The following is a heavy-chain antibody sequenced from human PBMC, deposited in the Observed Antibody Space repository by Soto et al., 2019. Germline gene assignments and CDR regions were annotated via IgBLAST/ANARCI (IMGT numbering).Heavy chain of an antibody. D-gene: IGHD2-15*01. CDR3: AKGFCGGDTCYSPLAAFDI. J-gene: IGHJ3*02. CDR2: ISGTGGST. V-gene: IGHV3-23*01. CDR1: GFTFSSYA. Sequence: GGSLRLSCAASGFTFSSYAMTWVRQAPGKGLEWVSAISGTGGSTYYADSVRGRFTISRDNSKNTASLQMNGLRAEDTAVYYCAKGFCGGDTCYSPLAAFDIWGQGTMVTVS.